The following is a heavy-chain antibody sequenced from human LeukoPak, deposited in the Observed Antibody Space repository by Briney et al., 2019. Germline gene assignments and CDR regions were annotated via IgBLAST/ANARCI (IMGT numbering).Heavy chain of an antibody. CDR2: IIPIFGTA. D-gene: IGHD5-12*01. Sequence: SVKVSCKASGGTFSSYAISWVRQAPGQGLEWMGGIIPIFGTANYAQKFQGRVTITADESTSTAYMELSSLRSEDTAVYYCARSPIYSGYDWFPYYYYGMDVWGRGTTVTASS. CDR1: GGTFSSYA. V-gene: IGHV1-69*01. J-gene: IGHJ6*04. CDR3: ARSPIYSGYDWFPYYYYGMDV.